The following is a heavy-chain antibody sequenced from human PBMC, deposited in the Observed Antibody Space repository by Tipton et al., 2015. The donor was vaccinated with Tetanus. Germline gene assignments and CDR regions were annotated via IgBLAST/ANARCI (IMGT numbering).Heavy chain of an antibody. V-gene: IGHV3-21*01. CDR3: AREDGGPTLDYFDS. J-gene: IGHJ4*02. CDR2: LGTTSGYI. CDR1: GFTFTDYS. D-gene: IGHD3-16*01. Sequence: SLRLSCAASGFTFTDYSLIWVRQAPGKGLEWVSSLGTTSGYIFYADSVKGRFTISRDDAKSSLFLQMNSLRAEDTAIYYCAREDGGPTLDYFDSWGQGTLVTVSS.